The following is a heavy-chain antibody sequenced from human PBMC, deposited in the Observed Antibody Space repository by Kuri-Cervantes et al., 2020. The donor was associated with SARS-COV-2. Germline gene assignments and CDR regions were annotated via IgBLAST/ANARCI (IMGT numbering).Heavy chain of an antibody. CDR1: GYSFTSYW. CDR3: ARHKTVARRYYYYGMDV. V-gene: IGHV5-10-1*01. CDR2: IDPSDSYT. Sequence: GGSLRLSCKGSGYSFTSYWISWVRQMPGKGLEWMGRIDPSDSYTNYSPSFQGHVTISADKSISTAYLQWSSLKASDTAMYYCARHKTVARRYYYYGMDVWGQGTTVTVSS. J-gene: IGHJ6*02. D-gene: IGHD4-17*01.